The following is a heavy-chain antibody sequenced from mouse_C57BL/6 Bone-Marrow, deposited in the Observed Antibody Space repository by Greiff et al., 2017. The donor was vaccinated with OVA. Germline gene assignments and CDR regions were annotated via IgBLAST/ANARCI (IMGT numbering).Heavy chain of an antibody. CDR3: TDDYDEGAAMDY. Sequence: VQLKQSGAELVRPGASVKLSCTASGFNIKDDYMHWVKQRPEQGLEWIGWIDPENGDTEYASKFQGKATITADTSSNTAYLQLSSLTSEDTAVYYCTDDYDEGAAMDYWGQGTSVTVSS. CDR2: IDPENGDT. D-gene: IGHD2-4*01. V-gene: IGHV14-4*01. J-gene: IGHJ4*01. CDR1: GFNIKDDY.